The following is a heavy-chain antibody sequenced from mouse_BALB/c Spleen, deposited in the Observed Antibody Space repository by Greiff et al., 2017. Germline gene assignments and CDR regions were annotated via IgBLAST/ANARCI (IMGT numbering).Heavy chain of an antibody. CDR3: ASSTMIKGYFDY. CDR1: GDSITSGY. J-gene: IGHJ2*01. Sequence: EVKVVESGPSLVKPSQTLSLTCSVTGDSITSGYWNWIRKFPGNKLEYMGYISYSGSTYYNPSLKSRISITRDTSKNQYYLQLNSVTTEDTATYYCASSTMIKGYFDYWGQGTTLTVSS. CDR2: ISYSGST. V-gene: IGHV3-8*02. D-gene: IGHD2-4*01.